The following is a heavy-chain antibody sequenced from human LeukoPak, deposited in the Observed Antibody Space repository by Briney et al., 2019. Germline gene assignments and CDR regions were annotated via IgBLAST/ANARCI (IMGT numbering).Heavy chain of an antibody. CDR2: INHSGST. V-gene: IGHV4-34*01. J-gene: IGHJ4*02. CDR1: GGSFSGYY. Sequence: PSETLSLTCAVYGGSFSGYYWSWIRQPPGKGLEWIGEINHSGSTNYNPSLKSRVTISVDTSKNQFSLKLSSVTAADTAVYYCARGPPFYGRTLGFDYWAREPWSPSPQ. D-gene: IGHD2/OR15-2a*01. CDR3: ARGPPFYGRTLGFDY.